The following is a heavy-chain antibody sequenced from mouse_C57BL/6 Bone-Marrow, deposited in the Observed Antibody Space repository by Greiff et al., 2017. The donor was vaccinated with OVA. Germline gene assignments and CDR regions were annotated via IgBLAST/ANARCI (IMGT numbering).Heavy chain of an antibody. J-gene: IGHJ4*01. CDR3: ARGGGYDRRDYYAMDY. CDR2: IYPRSGNT. CDR1: GYTFTSYG. Sequence: VQLQQSGAELARPGASVKLSCKASGYTFTSYGLSWVKQRTGQGLEWIGEIYPRSGNTYYNEKFTGKATLTADKSSSTAYMELRSLTSEDSAVDFCARGGGYDRRDYYAMDYWGQGTSVTVSS. V-gene: IGHV1-81*01. D-gene: IGHD2-2*01.